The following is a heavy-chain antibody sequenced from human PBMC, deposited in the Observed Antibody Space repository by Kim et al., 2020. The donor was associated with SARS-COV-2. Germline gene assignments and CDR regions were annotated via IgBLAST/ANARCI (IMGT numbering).Heavy chain of an antibody. CDR3: ARGGYPGGHSSGWGDWFDP. J-gene: IGHJ5*02. V-gene: IGHV1-8*01. D-gene: IGHD6-19*01. Sequence: ASVKVSCKASGYTFTSYDINWVRQATGQGLEWMGWMNPNSGNTGYAQKFQGRVTMTRNTSISTAYMELSSLRSEDTAVYYCARGGYPGGHSSGWGDWFDPWGQGTLVTVSS. CDR1: GYTFTSYD. CDR2: MNPNSGNT.